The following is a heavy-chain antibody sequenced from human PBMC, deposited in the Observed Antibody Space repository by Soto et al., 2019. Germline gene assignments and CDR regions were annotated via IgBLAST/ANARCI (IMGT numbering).Heavy chain of an antibody. CDR2: ISSSDRYI. D-gene: IGHD5-18*01. CDR1: GFNFSTYT. Sequence: GGSLRLSCAASGFNFSTYTMNWVRQAPGKGLEWVSSISSSDRYIYYADSVKGRFTISRDDAKNSLYLQMNSLRAEDTAVYYCARERQTWIQLWSPYYYYGMDVWGQGTTVTVSS. J-gene: IGHJ6*02. V-gene: IGHV3-21*06. CDR3: ARERQTWIQLWSPYYYYGMDV.